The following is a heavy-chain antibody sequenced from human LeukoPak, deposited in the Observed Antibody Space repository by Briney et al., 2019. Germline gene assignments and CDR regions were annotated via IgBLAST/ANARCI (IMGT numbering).Heavy chain of an antibody. V-gene: IGHV1-69*05. D-gene: IGHD5-24*01. CDR3: ASSRDGYNFDY. CDR2: IIPIFGTA. Sequence: GASVKVSCKASGGTFSSYAISWVRQAPGQGLEWMGRIIPIFGTANYAQKFQGRVTITMDESTSTAYMELSSLRSEDTAVYHCASSRDGYNFDYWGQGTLVTVSS. J-gene: IGHJ4*02. CDR1: GGTFSSYA.